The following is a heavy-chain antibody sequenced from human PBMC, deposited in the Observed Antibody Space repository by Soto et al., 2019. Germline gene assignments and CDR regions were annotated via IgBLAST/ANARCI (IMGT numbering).Heavy chain of an antibody. CDR1: GFTFSTFS. CDR3: TAHSSSWYSDAFDI. D-gene: IGHD6-13*01. V-gene: IGHV3-21*01. Sequence: EVQLVESGGGLVKPGGSLRLSCAASGFTFSTFSMNWVRQAPGKGLEWVSSISSASDYIYYADSVKGRFTISRDNAKNSLFLQMNSLRAEDTVVYYCTAHSSSWYSDAFDIWGQGTMVTVSA. J-gene: IGHJ3*02. CDR2: ISSASDYI.